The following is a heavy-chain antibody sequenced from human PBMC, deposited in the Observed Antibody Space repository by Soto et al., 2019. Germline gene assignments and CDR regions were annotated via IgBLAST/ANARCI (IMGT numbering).Heavy chain of an antibody. V-gene: IGHV4-31*03. CDR3: ARVLGLSLGAEYFQH. Sequence: SETLSLTCTVSGGSISSGGHYWSWIRQHPGKGLEWIGYIYYSGSTYYNPSLKSRVTISVDTSKNQFSLKLSSVTAADTAVYYCARVLGLSLGAEYFQHWGQGTLVTSP. CDR2: IYYSGST. J-gene: IGHJ1*01. CDR1: GGSISSGGHY. D-gene: IGHD3-16*02.